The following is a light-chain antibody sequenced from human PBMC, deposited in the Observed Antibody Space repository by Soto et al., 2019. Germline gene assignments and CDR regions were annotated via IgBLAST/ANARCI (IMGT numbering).Light chain of an antibody. Sequence: QSALTQPPSVSGSPGQSVTISCTGTSSDVGSYNRVSWYQQPPGTAPKLMIYEVNNRPSGVPERFSGSKSGNTASLNISGLQAEDEADYYCSSYTSISTLVFGGGTQLTVL. CDR3: SSYTSISTLV. CDR2: EVN. V-gene: IGLV2-18*02. J-gene: IGLJ2*01. CDR1: SSDVGSYNR.